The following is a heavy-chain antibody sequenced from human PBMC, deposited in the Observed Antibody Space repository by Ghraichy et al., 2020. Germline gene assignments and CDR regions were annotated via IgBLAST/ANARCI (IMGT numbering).Heavy chain of an antibody. CDR3: ARDLAGSYDFWSGYYLSGMDV. CDR1: GGSFSGYY. J-gene: IGHJ6*02. Sequence: SETLSLTCAVYGGSFSGYYWSWIRQPPGKGLEWIGEINHSGSTNYNPSLKSRVTISVDTSKNQFSLKLSSVTAADTAVYYCARDLAGSYDFWSGYYLSGMDVWGQGTTVTVSS. D-gene: IGHD3-3*01. CDR2: INHSGST. V-gene: IGHV4-34*01.